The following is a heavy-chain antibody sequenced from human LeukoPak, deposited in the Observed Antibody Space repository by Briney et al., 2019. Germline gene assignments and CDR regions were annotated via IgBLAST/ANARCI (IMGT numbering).Heavy chain of an antibody. V-gene: IGHV3-23*01. CDR1: GFTFSSYA. D-gene: IGHD3-10*01. Sequence: GGSLRLSCAASGFTFSSYAMSWVRQAPGKGLEWVSAISGSGGSTYYADPVKGRFTISRDNSKNTLYLQMNSLRAEDTAVYYCAKDGSLWFGDYYYMDVWGKGTTVTVSS. CDR3: AKDGSLWFGDYYYMDV. CDR2: ISGSGGST. J-gene: IGHJ6*03.